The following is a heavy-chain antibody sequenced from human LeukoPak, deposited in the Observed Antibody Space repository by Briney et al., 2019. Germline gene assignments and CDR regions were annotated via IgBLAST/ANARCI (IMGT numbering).Heavy chain of an antibody. J-gene: IGHJ4*02. CDR3: ARVGGYSHKD. Sequence: SETLSLTCTVSGGSISSYYWSWIRQPPGKGLEWIGYVYYSGSTNYNPSLKSRVTISVDTSNNQFSLKLTSVTAADTAVYYCARVGGYSHKDWGQGNLVTVSS. D-gene: IGHD5-18*01. V-gene: IGHV4-59*01. CDR2: VYYSGST. CDR1: GGSISSYY.